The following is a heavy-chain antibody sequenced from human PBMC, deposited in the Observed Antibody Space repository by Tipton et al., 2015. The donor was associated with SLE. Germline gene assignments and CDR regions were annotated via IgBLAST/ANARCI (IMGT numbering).Heavy chain of an antibody. D-gene: IGHD6-13*01. CDR3: ARDHPGIAAGGFDP. J-gene: IGHJ5*02. Sequence: SLRLSCAASGFTFSSYGMHWVRQAPGKGLEWVSAISGSGGSTYYADSVKGRFTISRDNSRNTLYLQMNSLRAEDTAVYYCARDHPGIAAGGFDPWGQGTLVTVSS. CDR1: GFTFSSYG. V-gene: IGHV3-23*01. CDR2: ISGSGGST.